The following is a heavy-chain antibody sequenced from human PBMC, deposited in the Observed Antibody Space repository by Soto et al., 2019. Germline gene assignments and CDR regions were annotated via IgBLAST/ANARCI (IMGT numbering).Heavy chain of an antibody. Sequence: SETLSLTCTVSGGSISSSYWSWIRQPPGKGVEWIGYIYYSGSTTCNPSLKSRVTISVDTSKNQFSLKLSSVTAADTAVYYCARHSGDSSLDYWGQGTLVTVSS. V-gene: IGHV4-59*01. CDR2: IYYSGST. CDR3: ARHSGDSSLDY. CDR1: GGSISSSY. D-gene: IGHD3-10*01. J-gene: IGHJ4*02.